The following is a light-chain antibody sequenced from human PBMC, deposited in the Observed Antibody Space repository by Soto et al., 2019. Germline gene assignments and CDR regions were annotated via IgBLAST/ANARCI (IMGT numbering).Light chain of an antibody. Sequence: IQLTQSPSSLSASVGDRVTITCRASQDIAIYLALYQQKLGEAPKLLIYAASSLYGGVTSRFSGSGSGTDFALTITSLQAEDIATYYCQQLRLYPSTFGGGTKVEIK. J-gene: IGKJ4*01. CDR1: QDIAIY. CDR3: QQLRLYPST. V-gene: IGKV1-9*01. CDR2: AAS.